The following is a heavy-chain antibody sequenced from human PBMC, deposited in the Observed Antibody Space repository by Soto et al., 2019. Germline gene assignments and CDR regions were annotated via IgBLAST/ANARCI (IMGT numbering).Heavy chain of an antibody. CDR1: GHTLTELS. D-gene: IGHD3-10*01. CDR3: TRAYGAETFDF. J-gene: IGHJ5*01. Sequence: GASVKVSCKISGHTLTELSIHWVRQAPGKGLEWTGGFDPEGGEAIYAQKWHGRVTVTEDTVTDTAYMELSGLNSDDTAVYYCTRAYGAETFDFWGQGTRVTVSS. V-gene: IGHV1-24*01. CDR2: FDPEGGEA.